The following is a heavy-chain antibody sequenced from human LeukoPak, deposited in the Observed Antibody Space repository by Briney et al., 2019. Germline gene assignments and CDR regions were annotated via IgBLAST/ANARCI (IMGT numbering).Heavy chain of an antibody. D-gene: IGHD2-2*01. CDR1: GFTFSSYW. Sequence: PGVSLRLSCAASGFTFSSYWMSWVRQAPGKGLEWVANIKQDGSEKYYVDSVKGRFTISRDNAKNTLYLQMNSLRAEDTAVYYCAHGSMYQLDYWGQGTLVTVSS. V-gene: IGHV3-7*03. CDR3: AHGSMYQLDY. CDR2: IKQDGSEK. J-gene: IGHJ4*02.